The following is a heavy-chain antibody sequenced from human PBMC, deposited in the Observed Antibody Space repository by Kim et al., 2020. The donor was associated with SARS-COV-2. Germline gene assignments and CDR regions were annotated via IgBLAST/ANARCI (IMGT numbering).Heavy chain of an antibody. D-gene: IGHD4-4*01. Sequence: STYSNPSLKGRVTISVDTSKNQFSLKLSSVTAADTAVYYCARAGNGWFDPWGQGTLVTVSS. J-gene: IGHJ5*02. CDR3: ARAGNGWFDP. CDR2: ST. V-gene: IGHV4-30-2*05.